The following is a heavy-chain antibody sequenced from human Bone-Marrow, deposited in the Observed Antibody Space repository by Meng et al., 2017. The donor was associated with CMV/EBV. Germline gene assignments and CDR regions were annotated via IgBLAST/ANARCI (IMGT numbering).Heavy chain of an antibody. V-gene: IGHV3-9*01. CDR3: AKSNSYSTSSAYYSFDY. CDR2: VTWNSGSI. J-gene: IGHJ4*02. D-gene: IGHD6-6*01. CDR1: GFTFSSYE. Sequence: SRKISCAASGFTFSSYEMNWVRQAPGKGLEWVSGVTWNSGSIAYADSVKGRFTVSRDNAKDSLYLQMNSLRPEDTALYYCAKSNSYSTSSAYYSFDYWGQGTLVTVSS.